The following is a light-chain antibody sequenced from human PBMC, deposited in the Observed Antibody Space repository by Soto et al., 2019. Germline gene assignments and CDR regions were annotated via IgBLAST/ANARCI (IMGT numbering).Light chain of an antibody. Sequence: QSVLTQPPSVSAAPGLKVSISCSGSSSNVGKNFVSWYQHVPGKAPKLLIYDNQKRPSGIPDRFSASKSGTLATLDITGLQTGDEADYYCGTWDSSLTIGVIFGGGTKVTVL. CDR2: DNQ. J-gene: IGLJ2*01. V-gene: IGLV1-51*01. CDR1: SSNVGKNF. CDR3: GTWDSSLTIGVI.